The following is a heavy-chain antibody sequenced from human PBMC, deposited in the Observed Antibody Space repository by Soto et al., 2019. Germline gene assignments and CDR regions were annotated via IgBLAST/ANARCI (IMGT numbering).Heavy chain of an antibody. D-gene: IGHD4-17*01. CDR3: AKDRYGDYGGIDY. J-gene: IGHJ4*02. Sequence: EVQLLESGGGLVQPGGSLRLSCAASGFTFSTYAMIWVRQAPGKGLEWVSVITGSGGSTYYADSVKGRFTISRDTSKNTRWLQMNSLRAEDTAVYYCAKDRYGDYGGIDYWGQGPMVTVSS. CDR1: GFTFSTYA. CDR2: ITGSGGST. V-gene: IGHV3-23*01.